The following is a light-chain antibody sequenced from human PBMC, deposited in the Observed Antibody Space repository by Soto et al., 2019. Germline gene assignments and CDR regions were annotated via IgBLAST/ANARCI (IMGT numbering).Light chain of an antibody. Sequence: EIVLTQSPVTLSLSPGERATLSCRASQSINNYLAWYQQKPGQPPRLLIYDASNRATATPVRFSGSGYGTDFTLTISSLGPEDSAVYYCQYRGIWPPGATFGGGTKVEIK. V-gene: IGKV3-11*01. CDR3: QYRGIWPPGAT. CDR1: QSINNY. CDR2: DAS. J-gene: IGKJ4*01.